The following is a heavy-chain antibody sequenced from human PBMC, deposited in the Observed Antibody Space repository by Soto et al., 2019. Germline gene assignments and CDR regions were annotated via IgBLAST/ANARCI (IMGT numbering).Heavy chain of an antibody. D-gene: IGHD3-10*01. CDR3: AHRHRDSGAIFDY. Sequence: QITLKASGPTLVKPTQTLTLTCTFSGFSLSTSAVGVGWIRQPPGKALEWLTVIYGDDEKRSSRSLRSRLTITTETSKNLVVLTMTNMDRVYTATYSSAHRHRDSGAIFDYWGQGTLVTVSS. CDR2: IYGDDEK. CDR1: GFSLSTSAVG. V-gene: IGHV2-5*02. J-gene: IGHJ4*02.